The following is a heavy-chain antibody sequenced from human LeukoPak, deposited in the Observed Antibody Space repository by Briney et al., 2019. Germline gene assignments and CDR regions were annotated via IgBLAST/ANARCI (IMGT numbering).Heavy chain of an antibody. CDR2: ISGSGGST. CDR1: GFTFSSYA. D-gene: IGHD5-12*01. Sequence: GGSLRLSCAASGFTFSSYAMSWVRQAPGKGLEWVSAISGSGGSTYYAYSVKGRFTISRDNSKNTLYLQMNSLRAEDTAVYYCAKDRKGYSGYDYREGFDYWGQGTLVTVSS. CDR3: AKDRKGYSGYDYREGFDY. J-gene: IGHJ4*02. V-gene: IGHV3-23*01.